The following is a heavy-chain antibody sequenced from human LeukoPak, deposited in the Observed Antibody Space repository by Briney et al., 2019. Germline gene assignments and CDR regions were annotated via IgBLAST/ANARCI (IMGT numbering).Heavy chain of an antibody. D-gene: IGHD1-14*01. CDR1: GFTFSSYW. J-gene: IGHJ3*02. CDR2: IHPDGSST. Sequence: GGSLRLSCAASGFTFSSYWMHWVRQAPGKGLVWVSRIHPDGSSTSYADSVKGRFTISRDNAKNTLYLQMSSLRAEDTAVYYCARVVQPVAFDIWGQGTMVTVSS. V-gene: IGHV3-74*01. CDR3: ARVVQPVAFDI.